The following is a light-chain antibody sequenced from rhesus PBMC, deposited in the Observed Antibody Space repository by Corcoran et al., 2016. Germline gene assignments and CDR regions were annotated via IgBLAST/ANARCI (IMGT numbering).Light chain of an antibody. CDR1: SSDIGVYND. J-gene: IGLJ1*01. V-gene: IGLV2S9*01. Sequence: QSALTQPPSVSKSLGQSVTISCTGTSSDIGVYNDVSWYHQRPDTVPRLLIYAVNKRPSGVSDRLSGSKSGNTASLTVSGLQAEDEADYYCCSYRAGSAYIFGTGTRLTVL. CDR2: AVN. CDR3: CSYRAGSAYI.